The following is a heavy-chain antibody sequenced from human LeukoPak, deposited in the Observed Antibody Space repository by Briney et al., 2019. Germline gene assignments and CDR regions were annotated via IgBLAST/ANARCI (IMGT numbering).Heavy chain of an antibody. Sequence: ASVKVSCKVSGYTLTELSMHWVRQAPGKGLEWMGGFDPEDGETIYAQKFQGRVTMTEDTSTDTAYMELSSLRSEDTAVYYCATSGYDSSGYYYNWFDPWGQGTLVTVSS. CDR2: FDPEDGET. D-gene: IGHD3-22*01. CDR3: ATSGYDSSGYYYNWFDP. V-gene: IGHV1-24*01. CDR1: GYTLTELS. J-gene: IGHJ5*02.